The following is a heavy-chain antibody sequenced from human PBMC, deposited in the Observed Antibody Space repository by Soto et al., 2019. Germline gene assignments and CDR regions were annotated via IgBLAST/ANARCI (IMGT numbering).Heavy chain of an antibody. CDR1: GGSISSGGYY. D-gene: IGHD2-15*01. J-gene: IGHJ5*02. CDR2: IYYSGST. V-gene: IGHV4-31*03. Sequence: SETLSLTCTVSGGSISSGGYYWSWIRQHPGKGLEWIGYIYYSGSTYYNPSLKSRVTISVDTSKNQFSLKLSSVTAADTAVYYCARDLEYCSGGSCSPGGFDPWGQGTLVTVSS. CDR3: ARDLEYCSGGSCSPGGFDP.